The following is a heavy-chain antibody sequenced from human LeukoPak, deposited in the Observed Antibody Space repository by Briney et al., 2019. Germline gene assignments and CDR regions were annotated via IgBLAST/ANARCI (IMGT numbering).Heavy chain of an antibody. D-gene: IGHD5-24*01. V-gene: IGHV4-59*08. CDR1: GGPVSGYY. CDR2: ISYSGST. CDR3: GRHRDGHNLYYFDY. Sequence: SETLSLTCTVSGGPVSGYYWSWIRQPPGKGLEWIGDISYSGSTNYNPSLTSRVTTSVDMSKNQLSLRLSTVTAADTAVYYCGRHRDGHNLYYFDYWGQGTLVTVSS. J-gene: IGHJ4*02.